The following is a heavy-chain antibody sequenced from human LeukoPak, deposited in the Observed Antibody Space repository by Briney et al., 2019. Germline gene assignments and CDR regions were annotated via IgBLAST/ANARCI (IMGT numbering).Heavy chain of an antibody. CDR3: ARRPLPSTLATVQLDY. CDR1: GFTFNTYA. CDR2: ISFDGRNK. V-gene: IGHV3-30*04. Sequence: PGGSLRLSCAASGFTFNTYAMHWVRQAPGKGLEWVAVISFDGRNKYYTDSVEGRFTISRDNSKNTLYLQMNSLREDDTAMYYCARRPLPSTLATVQLDYWSQGTLVTVSP. D-gene: IGHD5-12*01. J-gene: IGHJ4*02.